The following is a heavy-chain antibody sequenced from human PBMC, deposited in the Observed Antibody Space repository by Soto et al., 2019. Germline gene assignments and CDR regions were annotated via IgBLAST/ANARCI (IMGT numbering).Heavy chain of an antibody. CDR3: ARDRGGMVRGVRTYYFDY. CDR1: GFTFSSYW. CDR2: IKQDGSEK. V-gene: IGHV3-7*05. J-gene: IGHJ4*02. Sequence: EVQLVESGGGLVQPGGSLRLSCAASGFTFSSYWMSWVRQAPGKGLEWVANIKQDGSEKYYVDSVKGQFTISRDNAKNSLYLQMNSLRAEDTAVYYCARDRGGMVRGVRTYYFDYWGQGTLVTVSS. D-gene: IGHD3-10*01.